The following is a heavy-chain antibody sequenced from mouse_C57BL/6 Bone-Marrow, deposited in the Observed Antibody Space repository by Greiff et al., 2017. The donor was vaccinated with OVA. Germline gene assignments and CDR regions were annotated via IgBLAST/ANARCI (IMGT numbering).Heavy chain of an antibody. V-gene: IGHV1-81*01. Sequence: QVQLQQSGAELARPGASVKLSCKASGYTFTSYGISWVKQRTGQGLEWIGEIYPRSGNTYYNEKFKGKATLTADKSSSTAYMELRSLTSEDSAVYFCARRSVVAQYYYAMDYWGQGTSVTVSS. J-gene: IGHJ4*01. CDR1: GYTFTSYG. CDR3: ARRSVVAQYYYAMDY. CDR2: IYPRSGNT. D-gene: IGHD1-1*01.